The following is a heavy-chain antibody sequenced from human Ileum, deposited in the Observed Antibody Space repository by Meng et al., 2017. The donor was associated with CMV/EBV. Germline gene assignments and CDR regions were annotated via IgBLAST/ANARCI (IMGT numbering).Heavy chain of an antibody. D-gene: IGHD2-2*01. J-gene: IGHJ3*02. CDR3: ARWARYCSSTSCYGYAFDN. Sequence: SETLSLTCTVPGGSVSSGSYYWSWIRQPPGKGLEWIGYIDYSGSTNYNPSLNSRVTISVDTSRNQFSLKLSSVTAADTAVYYCARWARYCSSTSCYGYAFDNWGQGTMVTVSS. CDR1: GGSVSSGSYY. CDR2: IDYSGST. V-gene: IGHV4-61*01.